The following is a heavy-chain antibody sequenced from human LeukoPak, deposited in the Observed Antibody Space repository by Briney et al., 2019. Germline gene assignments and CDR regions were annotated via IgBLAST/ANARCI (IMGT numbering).Heavy chain of an antibody. J-gene: IGHJ4*02. CDR3: ARVRWSRAYCGGDCYSDLVLFDY. CDR2: IYYSGST. V-gene: IGHV4-31*03. D-gene: IGHD2-21*02. CDR1: GGSISSGGYY. Sequence: SETLSLTCTVSGGSISSGGYYWRWIRQHPGKGLEWIGYIYYSGSTYYNPSLKSRVTISVDTSKNQFSPKLSSVTAADTAVYYCARVRWSRAYCGGDCYSDLVLFDYWGQGTLVTVSS.